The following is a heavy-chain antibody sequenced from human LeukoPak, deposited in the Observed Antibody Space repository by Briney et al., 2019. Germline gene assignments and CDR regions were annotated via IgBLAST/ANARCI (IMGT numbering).Heavy chain of an antibody. Sequence: PGGSLRLSCAASRFTFRSYGMHWVRQAPGKGLEWVAVISYDGSNKYYADSVKGRFTISRDNSKNTLYLQMNSLRAEDTAVYYCANVLSSSLEYFQHWGQGTLVTVSS. CDR1: RFTFRSYG. CDR2: ISYDGSNK. J-gene: IGHJ1*01. CDR3: ANVLSSSLEYFQH. D-gene: IGHD6-13*01. V-gene: IGHV3-30*18.